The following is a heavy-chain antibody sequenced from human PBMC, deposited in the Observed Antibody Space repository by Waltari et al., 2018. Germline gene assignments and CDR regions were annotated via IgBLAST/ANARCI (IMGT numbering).Heavy chain of an antibody. Sequence: QVQMEQSRAETKKPGPSVRVSSRDNGGTFTSDSVNWVRQGPGKGLEWMGRIMPDISETNYAVKFQGRITIVADQSTGAVYMELSSLRPDDTAVYYCAGGDGGYYYHKLDVWGQGTAVTVSS. CDR2: IMPDISET. V-gene: IGHV1-69*02. CDR3: AGGDGGYYYHKLDV. J-gene: IGHJ6*02. CDR1: GGTFTSDS. D-gene: IGHD3-22*01.